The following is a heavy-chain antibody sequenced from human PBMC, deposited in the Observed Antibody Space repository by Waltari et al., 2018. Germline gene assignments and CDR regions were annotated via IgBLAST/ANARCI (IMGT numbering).Heavy chain of an antibody. CDR3: ATMSSGGYDYGLDF. CDR1: GGSISSYF. V-gene: IGHV4-4*07. J-gene: IGHJ4*02. Sequence: QVQLQESGPGVVKPSETLSLTCTVSGGSISSYFWNWIRQPAGKGLEWIGRMYSGRSPNYNPSLKSRLPMSLDTSKNQFSLKLTSVTAADSAIYYCATMSSGGYDYGLDFWGQGTLVTVTS. CDR2: MYSGRSP. D-gene: IGHD5-18*01.